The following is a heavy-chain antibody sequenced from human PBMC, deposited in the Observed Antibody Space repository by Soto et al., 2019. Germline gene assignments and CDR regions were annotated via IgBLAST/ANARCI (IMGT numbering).Heavy chain of an antibody. V-gene: IGHV3-9*01. J-gene: IGHJ3*02. D-gene: IGHD1-1*01. CDR1: GFTFDDYA. CDR3: AKGYNWNVKAFDI. Sequence: GGSLRLSCAASGFTFDDYAMHWVRQAPGKGLEWVSGISWNSGSRGYADSVKGRFTISRDNAKNSLYLQMNSLRAEDTALYYCAKGYNWNVKAFDIWGQGTMVTVSS. CDR2: ISWNSGSR.